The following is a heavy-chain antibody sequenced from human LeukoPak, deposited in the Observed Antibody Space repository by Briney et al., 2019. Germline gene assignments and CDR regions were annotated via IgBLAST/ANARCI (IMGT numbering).Heavy chain of an antibody. D-gene: IGHD3-3*01. CDR2: VHLDGRT. V-gene: IGHV4-4*02. Sequence: PSETLSLTCGVSGGSISSTNWWTWVRQPPGKGLEWIGEVHLDGRTNYNPSLESRLTMSVDLSENHISLKLTSVTATDTAVYYCAREGGFYRPLDYSGQGTLVTVSS. CDR3: AREGGFYRPLDY. CDR1: GGSISSTNW. J-gene: IGHJ4*02.